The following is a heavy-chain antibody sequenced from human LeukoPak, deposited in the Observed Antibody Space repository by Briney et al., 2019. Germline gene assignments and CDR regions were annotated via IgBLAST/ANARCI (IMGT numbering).Heavy chain of an antibody. Sequence: ASETLSLTCTVSGGSTRSYSWSWIRQPAGKGLEWIGRIYTSGTTNYNPSLKSRVTLSVDTSKNQFSLKLSSVTAADTAVYYCARDWTGSNWFDPWGLGTLVTVSS. D-gene: IGHD3/OR15-3a*01. J-gene: IGHJ5*02. CDR3: ARDWTGSNWFDP. CDR2: IYTSGTT. CDR1: GGSTRSYS. V-gene: IGHV4-4*07.